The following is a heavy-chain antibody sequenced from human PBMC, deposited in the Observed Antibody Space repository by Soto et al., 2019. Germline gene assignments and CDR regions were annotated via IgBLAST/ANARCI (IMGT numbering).Heavy chain of an antibody. Sequence: GGSLRLSCAASGFTFNNFEINWVRQAPGKGLEWVSYINRSGATIYYADSVKGRFTISRDNAKNSVYLQMNSLRADDTAVYYCARGGYDLVFDYWGQGA. V-gene: IGHV3-48*03. CDR2: INRSGATI. CDR1: GFTFNNFE. D-gene: IGHD1-1*01. J-gene: IGHJ4*02. CDR3: ARGGYDLVFDY.